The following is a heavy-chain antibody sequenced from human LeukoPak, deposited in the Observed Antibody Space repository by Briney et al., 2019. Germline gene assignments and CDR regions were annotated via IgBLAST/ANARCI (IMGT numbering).Heavy chain of an antibody. D-gene: IGHD3-16*01. CDR2: LNPSRGTT. J-gene: IGHJ4*02. CDR3: ARDATRGIGGSYDLDF. V-gene: IGHV1-46*01. CDR1: GYNFSSYY. Sequence: ASVKLSCKASGYNFSSYYIQWVRQDPAQGLEWMGLLNPSRGTTAYAPKFQGRVTMTRDTSSNTVYMELRGLRSDDTAIYYCARDATRGIGGSYDLDFWGQGSLVTVSS.